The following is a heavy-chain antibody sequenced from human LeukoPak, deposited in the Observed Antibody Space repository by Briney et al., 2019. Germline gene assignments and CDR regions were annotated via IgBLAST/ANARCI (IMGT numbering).Heavy chain of an antibody. J-gene: IGHJ4*02. D-gene: IGHD3-9*01. CDR3: ARLPQPSDILTAYANSFDY. CDR2: IYYTGST. V-gene: IGHV4-59*08. CDR1: GGSISSFY. Sequence: SETLSLTCTVSGGSISSFYWSWIRQPPGRGLEWIGYIYYTGSTNYNSSLKSRVTISVDTSKNQFSLKLSSVTAADTAVYYCARLPQPSDILTAYANSFDYWGQGSLVTVSS.